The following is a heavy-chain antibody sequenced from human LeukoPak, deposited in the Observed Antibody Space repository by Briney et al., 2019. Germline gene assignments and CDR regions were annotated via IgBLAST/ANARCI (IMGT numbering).Heavy chain of an antibody. J-gene: IGHJ4*02. CDR3: AKIRERTGTTFDS. CDR1: GGSISSSSYY. CDR2: LYYSGST. V-gene: IGHV4-39*01. Sequence: SETLSLTCTVSGGSISSSSYYWGWIRQPPGKGLEWIGSLYYSGSTYYNPSLKSRVTISVDTSKNQVSLKLRSVTAADTAVYYCAKIRERTGTTFDSWGQGTLVTVSS. D-gene: IGHD1-1*01.